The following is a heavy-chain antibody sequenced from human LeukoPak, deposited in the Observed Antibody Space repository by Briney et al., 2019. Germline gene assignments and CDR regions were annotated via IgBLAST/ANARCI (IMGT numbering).Heavy chain of an antibody. J-gene: IGHJ4*02. CDR2: IYYGGST. D-gene: IGHD3-22*01. CDR1: GGSISSYY. CDR3: ARRTYYYDSSGYYWWNFDY. V-gene: IGHV4-59*01. Sequence: TSETLSLTCTVSGGSISSYYWSWTRQPPGKGLEWIGYIYYGGSTNCNPSLKSRVTISVDTSKNQFSLKLSSVTAADTAVYYCARRTYYYDSSGYYWWNFDYWGQGTLVTVSS.